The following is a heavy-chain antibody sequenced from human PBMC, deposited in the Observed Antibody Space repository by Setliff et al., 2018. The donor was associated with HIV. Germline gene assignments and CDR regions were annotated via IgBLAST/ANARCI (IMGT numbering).Heavy chain of an antibody. CDR3: ARASSDIPGVDSNYFDD. CDR1: GGFISGHY. CDR2: IYTSGP. J-gene: IGHJ4*02. Sequence: SETLSLTCTVSGGFISGHYWSWIRQPAGKGLEWIGRIYTSGPRYNPSLENRVTISVDTSKSQFFLMLSSVTAADTAVYYCARASSDIPGVDSNYFDDWGQGTLVTVSS. V-gene: IGHV4-4*07. D-gene: IGHD2-2*01.